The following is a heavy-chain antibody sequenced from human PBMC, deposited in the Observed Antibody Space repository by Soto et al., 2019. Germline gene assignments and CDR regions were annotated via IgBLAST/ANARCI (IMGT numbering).Heavy chain of an antibody. Sequence: EVQLVESGGALSQPGGPRKLPWQPSGLPLVASALTGSGRASGKGLEGVGVLGSKGNNYATAYGASLKGRFTISRDDSKNTAYLQMNSLNTEDTAVYYCSRQASDFWSGKPQYYMDVWGKGTTVTVSS. CDR3: SRQASDFWSGKPQYYMDV. V-gene: IGHV3-73*01. D-gene: IGHD3-3*01. CDR1: GLPLVASA. CDR2: LGSKGNNYAT. J-gene: IGHJ6*03.